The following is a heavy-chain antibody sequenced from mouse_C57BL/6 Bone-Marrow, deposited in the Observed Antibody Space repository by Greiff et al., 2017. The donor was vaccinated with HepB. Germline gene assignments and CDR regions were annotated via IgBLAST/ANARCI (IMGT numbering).Heavy chain of an antibody. CDR3: ARDLDYFDY. CDR2: INYDGSST. Sequence: DVKLVESEGGLVQPGSSMKLSCTASGFTFSDYYMAWVRQVPEKGQEWVANINYDGSSTYYLDSLKSRFIISRDNAKNILYLQMSSLKSEDTATYYCARDLDYFDYWGQGTTLTVSS. CDR1: GFTFSDYY. V-gene: IGHV5-16*01. J-gene: IGHJ2*01.